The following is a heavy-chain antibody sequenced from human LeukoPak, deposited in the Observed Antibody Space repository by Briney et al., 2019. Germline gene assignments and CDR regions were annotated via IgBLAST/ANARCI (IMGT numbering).Heavy chain of an antibody. CDR2: IIPIFGTA. CDR3: ARAIGTIFGVVVRDYYYNYMDV. V-gene: IGHV1-69*05. D-gene: IGHD3-3*01. CDR1: GYTFTSYY. J-gene: IGHJ6*03. Sequence: SVKVSCKASGYTFTSYYMHWVRQAPGQGLEWMGGIIPIFGTANYAQKFQGRVTITKDESTSTAHMELSSLRSEDTAVYYCARAIGTIFGVVVRDYYYNYMDVWGKGTTVTVSS.